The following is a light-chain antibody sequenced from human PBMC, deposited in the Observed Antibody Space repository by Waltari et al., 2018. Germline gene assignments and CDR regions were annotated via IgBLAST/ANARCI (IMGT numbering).Light chain of an antibody. CDR2: GTS. J-gene: IGKJ1*01. Sequence: EIVLTQSPGTQPLSPGERATLSCRASQSIGSSYLAWYQQKPGQAPRVLIYGTSKRATGIPDRFSGSWSGTDFTLTISRLEPEDFAVYYCQQYGSSRWTFGQGTKVEIK. CDR1: QSIGSSY. V-gene: IGKV3-20*01. CDR3: QQYGSSRWT.